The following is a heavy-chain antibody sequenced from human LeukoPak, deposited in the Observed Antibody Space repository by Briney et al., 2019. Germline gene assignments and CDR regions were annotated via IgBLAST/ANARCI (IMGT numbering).Heavy chain of an antibody. CDR1: GFTFSSYA. D-gene: IGHD3-10*01. CDR3: AKVGSGSGSYYKGGY. J-gene: IGHJ4*02. CDR2: ISGSGGST. V-gene: IGHV3-23*01. Sequence: GGSLRLSRAASGFTFSSYAMSWVRQAPGKGLEWVSAISGSGGSTYYADSVKGRFTISRDNSKNTLYLQMNSLRAEDTAVYYCAKVGSGSGSYYKGGYWGQGTLVTVSS.